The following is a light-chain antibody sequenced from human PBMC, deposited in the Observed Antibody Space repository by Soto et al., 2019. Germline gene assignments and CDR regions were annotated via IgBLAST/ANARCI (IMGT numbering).Light chain of an antibody. Sequence: EIVLTQSPGTLSLSPGERATLSCRASQSIISNYLAWYQQKPGQAPRLLISGASSRATGIPDRFSGRGSGTDFTLPISRLEPEDFAVYYCQQYRSSPRTFGQGTKVEIK. CDR1: QSIISNY. CDR3: QQYRSSPRT. CDR2: GAS. J-gene: IGKJ1*01. V-gene: IGKV3-20*01.